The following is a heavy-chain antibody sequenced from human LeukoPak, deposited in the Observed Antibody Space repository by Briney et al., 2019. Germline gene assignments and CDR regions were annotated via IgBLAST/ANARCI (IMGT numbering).Heavy chain of an antibody. J-gene: IGHJ4*02. V-gene: IGHV4-61*01. Sequence: SETLSFSCTVSGVSVSSGSYYWNWIRQPPGKGLEWIGYIYYRGSTNYNPSLKSRVTISVDTSKNQFSLKLNSVTAADTAVYFCARGIVGAAEFNYWGQGTLVTVSS. D-gene: IGHD1-26*01. CDR3: ARGIVGAAEFNY. CDR1: GVSVSSGSYY. CDR2: IYYRGST.